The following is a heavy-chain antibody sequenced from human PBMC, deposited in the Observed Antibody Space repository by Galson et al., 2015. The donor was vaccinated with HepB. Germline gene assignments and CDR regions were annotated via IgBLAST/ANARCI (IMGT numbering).Heavy chain of an antibody. CDR3: ARYCSSTSCPQRGFDC. CDR1: GFTFSSYW. D-gene: IGHD2-2*01. CDR2: IKQDGSEK. V-gene: IGHV3-7*03. Sequence: SLRLSCAASGFTFSSYWMSWVRQAPGKGLEWVANIKQDGSEKYYVDSVKGRFTISRDNAKNSLYLQMNSLRAEDTAVYYCARYCSSTSCPQRGFDCWGQGTLVTVSS. J-gene: IGHJ4*02.